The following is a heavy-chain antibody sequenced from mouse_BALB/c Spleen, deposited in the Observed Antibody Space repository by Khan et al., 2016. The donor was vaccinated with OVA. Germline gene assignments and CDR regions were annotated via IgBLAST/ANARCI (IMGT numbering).Heavy chain of an antibody. J-gene: IGHJ3*01. D-gene: IGHD2-14*01. CDR1: GFSLTTYG. V-gene: IGHV2-2*01. CDR2: IRSGGNT. CDR3: ARNSYMYDFTY. Sequence: QVQLKESGPGLVQPSQSLSITCTVSGFSLTTYGVHWVRQSPGKGLEWLGVIRSGGNTDYTAAFISRLSITKDNSKSQVFFKMNSLQADDTAMYYCARNSYMYDFTYWGQGTLVTVSA.